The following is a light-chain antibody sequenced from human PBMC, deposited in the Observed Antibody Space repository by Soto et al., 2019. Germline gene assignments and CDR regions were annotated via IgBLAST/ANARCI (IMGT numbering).Light chain of an antibody. J-gene: IGLJ2*01. CDR3: SSYTSSSGVA. V-gene: IGLV2-14*01. CDR1: SSDVGGYNY. CDR2: EVS. Sequence: QSVLTQPASVSGSPGQSITISCTGTSSDVGGYNYVSWYQQQSGKAPKLMISEVSNRPSGVSNRFSGSKSGNTASLTISGLQAEDEADYYCSSYTSSSGVAFGGGTKVTVL.